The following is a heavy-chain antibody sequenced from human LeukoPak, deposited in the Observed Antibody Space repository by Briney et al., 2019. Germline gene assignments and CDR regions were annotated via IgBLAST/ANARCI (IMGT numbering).Heavy chain of an antibody. Sequence: GGSLRLSCAVSGLTFSSSWMDWVRQAPGKGLEWVASINPDGNKKYSADSVKGRFTISRDNSKNTLYLQMNSLRAEDTAVYFCARDPYSGSHAAFDIWGQGTMVTVSS. CDR2: INPDGNKK. CDR3: ARDPYSGSHAAFDI. D-gene: IGHD1-26*01. J-gene: IGHJ3*02. V-gene: IGHV3-7*01. CDR1: GLTFSSSW.